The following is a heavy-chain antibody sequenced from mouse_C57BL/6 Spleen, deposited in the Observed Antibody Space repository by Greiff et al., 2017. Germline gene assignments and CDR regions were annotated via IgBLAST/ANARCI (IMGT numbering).Heavy chain of an antibody. Sequence: EVKLEESEGGLVQPGSSMKLSCTASGFTFSDYYMAWVRQVPEKGLEWVANINYDGSSTYYLDSLKSRFIISRDNAKNILYLQMSSLKSEDTATYYCARGVYGNYVGYAMDYWGQGTSVTVAS. D-gene: IGHD2-10*02. V-gene: IGHV5-16*01. CDR1: GFTFSDYY. CDR2: INYDGSST. CDR3: ARGVYGNYVGYAMDY. J-gene: IGHJ4*01.